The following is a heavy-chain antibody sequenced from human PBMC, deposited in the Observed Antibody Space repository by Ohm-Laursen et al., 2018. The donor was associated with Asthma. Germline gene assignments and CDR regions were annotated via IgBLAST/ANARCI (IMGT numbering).Heavy chain of an antibody. V-gene: IGHV3-74*01. CDR2: LFPDGRRT. D-gene: IGHD5-24*01. CDR1: GFTLGDYF. Sequence: GSLRLSCTASGFTLGDYFMHWVRQGPGEGLLWISHLFPDGRRTNYADAVKGRFTISGDDAQNTLYLQMNSLTVDDTAVYYCARGNLEGLLWGQGTLVTVSS. J-gene: IGHJ4*02. CDR3: ARGNLEGLL.